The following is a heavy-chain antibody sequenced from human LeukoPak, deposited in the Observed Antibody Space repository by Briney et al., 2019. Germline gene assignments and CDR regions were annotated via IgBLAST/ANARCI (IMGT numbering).Heavy chain of an antibody. V-gene: IGHV3-30-3*01. Sequence: PGGSLRLSCAASGFTFSSYAMHWVRQAPGKGLEWVAVISYDGSNKYYADSVKGRFTISRDNSKNTLYLQMNSLRAEDTAVYYCARNHPQGAFDYWGQGTLVTVSS. CDR1: GFTFSSYA. D-gene: IGHD1-26*01. CDR2: ISYDGSNK. CDR3: ARNHPQGAFDY. J-gene: IGHJ4*02.